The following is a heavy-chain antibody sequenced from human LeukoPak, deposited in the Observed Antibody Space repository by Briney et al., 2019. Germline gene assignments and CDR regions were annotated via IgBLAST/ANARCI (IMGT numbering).Heavy chain of an antibody. CDR1: GVSISSYY. CDR3: ARGGGRQVEGFFDM. D-gene: IGHD3-3*01. J-gene: IGHJ3*02. V-gene: IGHV4-59*01. Sequence: SETLSLTCTVSGVSISSYYWSWIRQPPGKGLEWIGYIYYSGSTNYNPSLKSRVTISVDTSKNQFSLKLSSVTAADTAVYYCARGGGRQVEGFFDMWG. CDR2: IYYSGST.